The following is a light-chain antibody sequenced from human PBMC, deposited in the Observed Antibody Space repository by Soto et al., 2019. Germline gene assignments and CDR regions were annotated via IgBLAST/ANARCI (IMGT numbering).Light chain of an antibody. CDR3: QQYSRLWT. CDR1: QNIDNW. CDR2: DAF. J-gene: IGKJ1*01. V-gene: IGKV1-5*01. Sequence: DIQMTQSPPTLSASVGDKVTISFRATQNIDNWLAWYQQKPGKAPNLLIYDAFVLENGVPSRFSGSGSGTEFTLTISSLQPEDFATYYCQQYSRLWTFGQGTKVEIK.